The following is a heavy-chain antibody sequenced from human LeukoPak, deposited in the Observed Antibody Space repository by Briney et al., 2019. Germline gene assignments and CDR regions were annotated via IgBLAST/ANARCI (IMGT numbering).Heavy chain of an antibody. J-gene: IGHJ6*03. CDR2: ISGSAYST. CDR3: AKNIWTEMATIYYYMDV. Sequence: GGSLRLSCAASGFTFSSYAMSWVRQAPGKGLEWVSAISGSAYSTYYADSVKGRFTIPRDNSKNTLYLQMNSLRAEDTAVYYCAKNIWTEMATIYYYMDVWGKGTTVTVSS. V-gene: IGHV3-23*01. D-gene: IGHD5-24*01. CDR1: GFTFSSYA.